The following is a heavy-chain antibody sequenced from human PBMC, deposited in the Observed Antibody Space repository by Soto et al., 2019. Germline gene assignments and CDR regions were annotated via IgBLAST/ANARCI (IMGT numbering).Heavy chain of an antibody. Sequence: ASVKVSCKVSGYTLTELSMHWVRQAPGKGLEWMGGFDPEDGETIYAQKFQGRVTMTEDTSTDTAYMELSSLRSEDTAVYYCATGRSRDRSGPEAGNWFDPWGQGTMVTVSS. D-gene: IGHD3-22*01. CDR1: GYTLTELS. V-gene: IGHV1-24*01. J-gene: IGHJ5*02. CDR3: ATGRSRDRSGPEAGNWFDP. CDR2: FDPEDGET.